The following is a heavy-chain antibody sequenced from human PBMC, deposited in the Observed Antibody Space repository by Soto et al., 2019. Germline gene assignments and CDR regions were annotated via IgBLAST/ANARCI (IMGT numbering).Heavy chain of an antibody. D-gene: IGHD3-10*01. J-gene: IGHJ6*02. Sequence: QVQLVQSGAEVKKPGASVKVSCKVSGYTLTELSMHWVRQAPGKGLEWMGGFDPEDGETIYAQKFQGRVTLTEDTSTDTTYMGLSSLRSEDTAVYYCAITPVWFGDGLSKSDRYYYYYYGMDVWGQGTTVTVSS. V-gene: IGHV1-24*01. CDR2: FDPEDGET. CDR1: GYTLTELS. CDR3: AITPVWFGDGLSKSDRYYYYYYGMDV.